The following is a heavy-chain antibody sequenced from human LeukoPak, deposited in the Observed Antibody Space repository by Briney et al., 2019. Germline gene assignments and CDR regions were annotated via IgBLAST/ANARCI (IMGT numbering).Heavy chain of an antibody. Sequence: GRSLRLSCAASGFSFSSYGMHWVRQAPGKGLEWVAVIWYDGSKKYYADSVKGRFTISRDNSKNTLYLQMNSLRAEDTAVYYCARDNNWTPDYWGQGTLVTVSS. V-gene: IGHV3-33*01. CDR2: IWYDGSKK. CDR1: GFSFSSYG. J-gene: IGHJ4*02. CDR3: ARDNNWTPDY. D-gene: IGHD3/OR15-3a*01.